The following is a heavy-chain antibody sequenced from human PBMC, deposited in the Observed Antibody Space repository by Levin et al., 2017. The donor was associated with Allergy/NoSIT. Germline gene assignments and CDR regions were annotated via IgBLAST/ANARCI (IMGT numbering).Heavy chain of an antibody. V-gene: IGHV1-8*01. CDR3: ASGCGSYGSGSYYKVPFDY. D-gene: IGHD3-10*01. CDR2: MNPNNGNT. CDR1: GYTFMSYD. J-gene: IGHJ4*02. Sequence: ASVKVSCKASGYTFMSYDINWVRQATGQGLEWMGWMNPNNGNTGYAQKFQGRVTMTRDTSISTAYMELSSLRSEDTAVYYCASGCGSYGSGSYYKVPFDYWGQGTLVTVSS.